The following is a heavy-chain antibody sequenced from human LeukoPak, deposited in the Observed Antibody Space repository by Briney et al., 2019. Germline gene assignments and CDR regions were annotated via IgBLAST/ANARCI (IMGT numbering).Heavy chain of an antibody. Sequence: PSETLSLTCTVSGGSISSYYWSWIRQPPGKGLEWIGYIYYSGSTNYNPSLKSRVTISVDTSKNQFSLKLSSVTAADTAVYYCARCTAMVRRYYYYYYMDVWGKGTTVTVSS. CDR2: IYYSGST. J-gene: IGHJ6*03. CDR1: GGSISSYY. CDR3: ARCTAMVRRYYYYYYMDV. D-gene: IGHD5-18*01. V-gene: IGHV4-59*01.